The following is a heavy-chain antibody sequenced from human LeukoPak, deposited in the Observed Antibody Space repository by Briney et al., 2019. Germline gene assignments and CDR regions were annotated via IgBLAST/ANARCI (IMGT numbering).Heavy chain of an antibody. CDR1: GFTFSSYA. V-gene: IGHV3-23*01. CDR3: VKDKEYYYGSGSYYYFDS. J-gene: IGHJ4*02. D-gene: IGHD3-10*01. CDR2: ISGSGGST. Sequence: PGGSLRLSCAASGFTFSSYAMNWVRQAPGKGLEWVSGISGSGGSTYYADSVKGRFTISRDNSKNTLYLQMNSLRAEDTAIYYCVKDKEYYYGSGSYYYFDSWGQGTLVTVSS.